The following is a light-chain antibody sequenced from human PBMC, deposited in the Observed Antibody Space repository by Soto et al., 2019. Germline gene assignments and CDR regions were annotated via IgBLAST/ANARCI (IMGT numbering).Light chain of an antibody. CDR2: GAS. CDR3: QQYGSSPRT. CDR1: QSVSSNY. Sequence: EIVLTQSPGTLSLSPGERATLSCRASQSVSSNYLAWYQQKPGQAPRLFIYGASSRATGIPDRFSGSGSGTDFTLNISRLEPEDFAVYYCQQYGSSPRTFGQGTKVEIK. J-gene: IGKJ1*01. V-gene: IGKV3-20*01.